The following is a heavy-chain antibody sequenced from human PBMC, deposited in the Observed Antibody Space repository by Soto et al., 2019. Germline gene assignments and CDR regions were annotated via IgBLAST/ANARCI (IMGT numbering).Heavy chain of an antibody. CDR3: ARDPGYSYGYN. J-gene: IGHJ4*02. Sequence: VSVKVXWXXXGXTXXXXXXXXXXQAPGQRLEWIGWINAGNGNTKYSQKFQSRVTITRDTSASTAYMELXSLRSEDTAVYYCARDPGYSYGYNWGQGTLVTVSS. D-gene: IGHD5-18*01. CDR1: GXTXXXXX. V-gene: IGHV1-3*01. CDR2: INAGNGNT.